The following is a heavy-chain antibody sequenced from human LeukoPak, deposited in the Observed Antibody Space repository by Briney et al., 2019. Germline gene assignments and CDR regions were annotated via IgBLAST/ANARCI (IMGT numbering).Heavy chain of an antibody. CDR2: INHSGSA. CDR1: GVSFSGYY. Sequence: DPSETLSLTCAVSGVSFSGYYWTWLRQPPGKGLEWIGEINHSGSANYNPSLMSRVTISLDTSKNHFSLNLSSVTAADTAVYYCARGQGTVTTHWGQGTLVTVSS. J-gene: IGHJ4*02. V-gene: IGHV4-34*01. CDR3: ARGQGTVTTH. D-gene: IGHD4-17*01.